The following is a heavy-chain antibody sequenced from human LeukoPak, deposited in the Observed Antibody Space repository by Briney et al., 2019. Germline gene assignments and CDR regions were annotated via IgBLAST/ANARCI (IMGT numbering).Heavy chain of an antibody. J-gene: IGHJ4*02. Sequence: GGSLRLSCAASGFTFSNFWMTWVRQAPGKGLEWVALMPYDGSDKYYADSVKGRFTISRDNSKNTLYLQMNSLRVEDTAIYYCARDLKMKYCDFWGQGTLVTVSS. CDR2: MPYDGSDK. CDR3: ARDLKMKYCDF. CDR1: GFTFSNFW. V-gene: IGHV3-30*03. D-gene: IGHD5-24*01.